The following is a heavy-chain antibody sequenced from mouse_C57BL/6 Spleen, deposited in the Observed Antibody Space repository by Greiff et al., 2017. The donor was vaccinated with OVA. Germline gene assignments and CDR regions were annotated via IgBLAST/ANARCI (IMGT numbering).Heavy chain of an antibody. Sequence: EVKLLESGPGLVKPSQSLSLTCSVTGYSITSGYYWNWIRQFPGNKLEWMGYISYDGSNNYNPSLKNRISITRDTSKNQFFLKLNSVTTEDTAKYYCARDHGSSIFAYWGQGTLVTVSA. CDR1: GYSITSGYY. J-gene: IGHJ3*01. V-gene: IGHV3-6*01. D-gene: IGHD1-1*01. CDR2: ISYDGSN. CDR3: ARDHGSSIFAY.